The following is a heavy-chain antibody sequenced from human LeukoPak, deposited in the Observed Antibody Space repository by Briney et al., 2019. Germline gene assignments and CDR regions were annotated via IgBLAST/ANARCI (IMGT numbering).Heavy chain of an antibody. Sequence: SETLSLTCTVSGGSISSYYWSWIRQPPGKGLEWIGYIYYSRTTNYNPSLKSRVTISIDTSKNQFSLKLSSVTAADMAVYYCARGHSSVVTAIPYYFDFWGQGILVTVSS. CDR3: ARGHSSVVTAIPYYFDF. V-gene: IGHV4-59*12. D-gene: IGHD2-21*02. CDR2: IYYSRTT. CDR1: GGSISSYY. J-gene: IGHJ4*02.